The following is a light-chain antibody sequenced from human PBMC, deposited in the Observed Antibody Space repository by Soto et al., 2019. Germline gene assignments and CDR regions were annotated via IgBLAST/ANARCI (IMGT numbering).Light chain of an antibody. J-gene: IGLJ1*01. CDR2: DVN. CDR1: SSDVGGFNS. CDR3: CSYAGSYSYA. Sequence: QSALTQPLLVLGSPGQSVTIFCTGTSSDVGGFNSVSWYQQHPGKAPKLMIYDVNKRPSGVPDRFSGSKSGSTASLTISGLQAEDEADYYCCSYAGSYSYAFATGTKVTVL. V-gene: IGLV2-11*01.